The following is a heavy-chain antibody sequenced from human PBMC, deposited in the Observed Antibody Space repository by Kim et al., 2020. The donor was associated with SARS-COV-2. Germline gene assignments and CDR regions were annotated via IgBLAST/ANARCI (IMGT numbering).Heavy chain of an antibody. J-gene: IGHJ4*02. Sequence: ASVKVSCKASGYDFTSYAIHWVRQAPGQSLEWMGWINVGNGNTKYALKLQGRVLITRDTSARIAYMELSSLTSEDTAVYYCAREGSGFDFWSGTPDYWGQGTLVTVSS. CDR1: GYDFTSYA. CDR3: AREGSGFDFWSGTPDY. V-gene: IGHV1-3*01. CDR2: INVGNGNT. D-gene: IGHD3-3*01.